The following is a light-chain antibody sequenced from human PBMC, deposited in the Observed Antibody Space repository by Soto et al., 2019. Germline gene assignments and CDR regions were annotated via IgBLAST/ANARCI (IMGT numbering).Light chain of an antibody. J-gene: IGKJ4*01. CDR2: EES. V-gene: IGKV1-9*01. Sequence: DIHLPQSPSSLSASVGDRVTITCRASQAITNNLAWYQQKPGNPPRLLIYEESTLHSGVPSRFSGRKVGTQFTLTIDSLQPEDFATYYCQQVNSYPRTFGGGTKVEI. CDR1: QAITNN. CDR3: QQVNSYPRT.